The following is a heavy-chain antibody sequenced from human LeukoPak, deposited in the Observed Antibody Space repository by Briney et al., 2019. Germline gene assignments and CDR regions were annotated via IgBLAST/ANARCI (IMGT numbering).Heavy chain of an antibody. CDR3: AKAPD. Sequence: GASVKVSCMASGYNFIDKYMHWVRQAPGQGLEWMGWINPNNGGTNYAQKFEGRVTMTRDTSISTAYMELSSLRSDDTAVYYCAKAPDWGQGTLVTVSS. J-gene: IGHJ4*02. CDR2: INPNNGGT. CDR1: GYNFIDKY. V-gene: IGHV1-2*02.